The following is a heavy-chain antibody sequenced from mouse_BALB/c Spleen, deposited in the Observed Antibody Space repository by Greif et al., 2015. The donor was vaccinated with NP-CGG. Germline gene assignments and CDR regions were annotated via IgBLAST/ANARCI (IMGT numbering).Heavy chain of an antibody. D-gene: IGHD2-1*01. Sequence: SGAELVRPGASVKLSCKASGYTFTSYWINWVKQRPGQGLEWIGNIYPSDSYTNYNQKFKDKATLTVDKSSSTAYMQLSSPTSEDSAVYYCTRSEGNYYFDYWGQSTTLTVSS. CDR1: GYTFTSYW. J-gene: IGHJ2*01. CDR2: IYPSDSYT. V-gene: IGHV1-69*02. CDR3: TRSEGNYYFDY.